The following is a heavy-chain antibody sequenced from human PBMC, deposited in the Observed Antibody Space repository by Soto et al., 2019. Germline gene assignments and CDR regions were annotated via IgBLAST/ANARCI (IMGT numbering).Heavy chain of an antibody. CDR2: ISAYNGNT. CDR3: GRVIAAAADFDY. CDR1: GYTFNSYG. V-gene: IGHV1-18*01. J-gene: IGHJ4*02. D-gene: IGHD6-13*01. Sequence: ASVKVSCKASGYTFNSYGISWVRQAPGQGLEWMGWISAYNGNTNYAQKLQGRVTMTTDTSTSTAYMELRSLRSDDTAVYYCGRVIAAAADFDYWGQGTLVTVSS.